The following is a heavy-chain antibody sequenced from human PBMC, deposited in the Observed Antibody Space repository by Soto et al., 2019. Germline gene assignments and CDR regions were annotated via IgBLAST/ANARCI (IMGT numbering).Heavy chain of an antibody. Sequence: ASVKVSCKASGYTFTSYYMHWVRQAPGQGLEWMGIINPSGGSTSYAQKFQGSVTMTRDTSTSTVYMELSSLRSEDTAVYYCAREHKDYYYGMDVWGQGTTVTVSS. D-gene: IGHD2-21*01. CDR2: INPSGGST. J-gene: IGHJ6*02. CDR3: AREHKDYYYGMDV. CDR1: GYTFTSYY. V-gene: IGHV1-46*01.